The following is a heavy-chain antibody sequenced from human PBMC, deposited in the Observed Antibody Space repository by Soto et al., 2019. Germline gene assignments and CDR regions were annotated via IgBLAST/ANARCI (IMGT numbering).Heavy chain of an antibody. CDR1: GFTFSSYW. Sequence: EVQLVESGGGLVQPGGSLRLSCAASGFTFSSYWMSWVRQAPGKGLEWVANIKQDGSEKYYVDSVKGLFTISRDNAKKSLYLQMNSLRAEDTAVYYCARDDYYDTNDYWGQGTLVTVSS. V-gene: IGHV3-7*01. J-gene: IGHJ4*02. D-gene: IGHD3-22*01. CDR2: IKQDGSEK. CDR3: ARDDYYDTNDY.